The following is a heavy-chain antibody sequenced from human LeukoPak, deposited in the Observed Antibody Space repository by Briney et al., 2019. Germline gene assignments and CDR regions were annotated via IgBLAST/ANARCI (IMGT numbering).Heavy chain of an antibody. CDR3: ASSYGDYLYFDY. J-gene: IGHJ4*02. CDR2: IYYSGST. D-gene: IGHD4-17*01. CDR1: GGSISSYY. Sequence: SETLSLTCTVSGGSISSYYWSWIRQPPGKGLEWIGYIYYSGSTSYNPSLKSRVTISVDTSKNQFSLKLSSVTAADTAVYYCASSYGDYLYFDYWGQGTLVTVSS. V-gene: IGHV4-59*01.